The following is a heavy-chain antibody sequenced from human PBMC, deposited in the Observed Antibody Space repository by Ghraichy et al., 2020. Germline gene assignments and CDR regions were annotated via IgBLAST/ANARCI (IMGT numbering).Heavy chain of an antibody. CDR1: GGSFSGYY. D-gene: IGHD2-15*01. CDR2: INHSGTT. Sequence: SETLSLTCAVYGGSFSGYYWSWIRQPPGKGLEWIGEINHSGTTDYNPSHKSRVTISVDTSKNQFFLILSSVTAADTAVYFCVREFSYCSGSGCYGGFFQHWGQGTLVTVSS. CDR3: VREFSYCSGSGCYGGFFQH. V-gene: IGHV4-34*01. J-gene: IGHJ1*01.